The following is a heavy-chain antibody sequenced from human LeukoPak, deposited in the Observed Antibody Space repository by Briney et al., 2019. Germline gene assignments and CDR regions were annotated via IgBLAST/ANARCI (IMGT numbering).Heavy chain of an antibody. V-gene: IGHV3-23*01. J-gene: IGHJ3*02. CDR3: LTIVETDLDAFDI. Sequence: GGSLRLSCTASGFTLGDYVMSWFRQAPGKGPEWVSAISGSGGGTYYADSVKGRFTISRDNAKSTLYLQMNSLRAEDTAVYYCLTIVETDLDAFDIWGQGTKVTVSS. CDR1: GFTLGDYV. D-gene: IGHD2-21*01. CDR2: ISGSGGGT.